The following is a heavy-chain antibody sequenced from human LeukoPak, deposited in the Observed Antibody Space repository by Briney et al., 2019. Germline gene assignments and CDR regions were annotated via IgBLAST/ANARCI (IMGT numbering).Heavy chain of an antibody. CDR2: IYYSGST. J-gene: IGHJ4*02. D-gene: IGHD6-13*01. V-gene: IGHV4-61*01. CDR1: GGSVSSGSYY. CDR3: ARGSSSCFDY. Sequence: SETLSLTCTVSGGSVSSGSYYWSWIRQPPGKGLEWIGYIYYSGSTNYNPPLKSRVTISVDTSKNQFSLKLSSVTAADTAVYYCARGSSSCFDYWGQGTLVTVSS.